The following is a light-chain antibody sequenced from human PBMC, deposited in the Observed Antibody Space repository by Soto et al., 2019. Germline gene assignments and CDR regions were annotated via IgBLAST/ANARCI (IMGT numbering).Light chain of an antibody. V-gene: IGKV1-5*01. Sequence: GARATITCRAGQSMSGWLAWYQQKPGKAPKLLIYDASNLESGVPSRFGGSGSGTEFTLTISSLHPDDFATYYCQQYNSYSPTFGQGTKVDIK. J-gene: IGKJ1*01. CDR1: QSMSGW. CDR3: QQYNSYSPT. CDR2: DAS.